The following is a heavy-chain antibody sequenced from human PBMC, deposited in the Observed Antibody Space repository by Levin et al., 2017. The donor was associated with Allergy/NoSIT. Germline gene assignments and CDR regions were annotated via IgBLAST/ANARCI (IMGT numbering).Heavy chain of an antibody. V-gene: IGHV1-24*01. CDR1: GYTLSELS. CDR3: TTELAVPGFDI. J-gene: IGHJ3*02. CDR2: FDPEDRET. Sequence: GASVKVSCTVSGYTLSELSMQWVRQAPGKGLEWMGGFDPEDRETVYAQKFQGRVAMTEDTSTDTVYMDLRSLRSEDTAVYYCTTELAVPGFDIWGQGTMVNVSS. D-gene: IGHD1-1*01.